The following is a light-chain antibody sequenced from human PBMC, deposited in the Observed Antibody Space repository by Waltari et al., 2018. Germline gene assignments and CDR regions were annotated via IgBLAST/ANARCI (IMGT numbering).Light chain of an antibody. CDR3: GTWDSSLSAV. Sequence: QSVLTQPPSVSAAPGQKVTIPCSGSNSNIGNNYVSWYQQLPGTAPNLLIYDNNKRPSGITDRFSGSKSGTSATLGITGLQSGDEADYYCGTWDSSLSAVFGGGTQLTVL. CDR2: DNN. V-gene: IGLV1-51*01. CDR1: NSNIGNNY. J-gene: IGLJ7*01.